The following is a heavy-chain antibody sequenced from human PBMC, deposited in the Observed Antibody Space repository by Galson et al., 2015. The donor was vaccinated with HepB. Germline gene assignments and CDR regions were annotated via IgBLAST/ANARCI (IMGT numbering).Heavy chain of an antibody. D-gene: IGHD4-17*01. Sequence: LRLSCAASGFTFSNYAMSWVRQAPGKGLEWVSTIVSSDFSTYYADSVRGRFTISRDNSKNTLSLQMNSLRAEDTAVYYCAKDRWDGDYRLTFDYWGQGTLVTVSS. CDR2: IVSSDFST. CDR1: GFTFSNYA. CDR3: AKDRWDGDYRLTFDY. V-gene: IGHV3-23*01. J-gene: IGHJ4*02.